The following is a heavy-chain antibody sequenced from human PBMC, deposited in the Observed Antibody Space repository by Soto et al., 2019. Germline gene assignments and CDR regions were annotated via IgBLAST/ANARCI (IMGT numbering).Heavy chain of an antibody. CDR2: ISGSGGST. V-gene: IGHV3-23*04. J-gene: IGHJ4*02. CDR1: GFTFSSYA. CDR3: ATIRMGADERSWYVVGYFDY. D-gene: IGHD6-13*01. Sequence: VQLVESGGGVVQPGRSLRLSCAASGFTFSSYAMSWVRQAPGKGLEWVSAISGSGGSTYYADSVKGRFTISRDNSKNTLYLQMNSLRAEDTAVYYCATIRMGADERSWYVVGYFDYWGQGTLVTVSS.